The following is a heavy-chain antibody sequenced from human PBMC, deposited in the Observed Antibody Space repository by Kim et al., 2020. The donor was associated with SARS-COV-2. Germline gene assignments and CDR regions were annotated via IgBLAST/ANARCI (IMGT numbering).Heavy chain of an antibody. J-gene: IGHJ4*02. Sequence: ADSVKGRFTISRDNSKNTLYLQMNSLRAEDTAVYYCAKDLTMIVKGLSVYWGQGTLVTVSS. CDR3: AKDLTMIVKGLSVY. D-gene: IGHD3-22*01. V-gene: IGHV3-23*01.